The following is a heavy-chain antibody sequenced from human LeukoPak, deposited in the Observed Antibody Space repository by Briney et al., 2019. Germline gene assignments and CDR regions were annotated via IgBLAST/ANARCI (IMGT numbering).Heavy chain of an antibody. Sequence: PSETLSLTCTVSGGSISGYYWSWIRQPPGKGLEWIGEINHSGSTNYNPSLKSRVTISVDTSKNQFSLKLSSVTAADTAVYYCARYGPGLMYYFDYWGQGTLVTVSS. CDR2: INHSGST. CDR3: ARYGPGLMYYFDY. D-gene: IGHD4-17*01. J-gene: IGHJ4*02. V-gene: IGHV4-34*01. CDR1: GGSISGYY.